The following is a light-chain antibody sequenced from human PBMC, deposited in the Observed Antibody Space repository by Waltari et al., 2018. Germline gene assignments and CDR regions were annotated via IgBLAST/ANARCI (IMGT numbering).Light chain of an antibody. V-gene: IGLV1-51*01. CDR3: GTWDSTLNVLL. CDR2: DNS. Sequence: QSVFTQPPSVSAAPGQKVTITCSGGNSNIGNTYLTRYPYPPEAAPKLLIYDNSKRPSGIPDRCSASKFGTSATLDITELQTGDEADYYCGTWDSTLNVLLFGGGTRLTV. J-gene: IGLJ2*01. CDR1: NSNIGNTY.